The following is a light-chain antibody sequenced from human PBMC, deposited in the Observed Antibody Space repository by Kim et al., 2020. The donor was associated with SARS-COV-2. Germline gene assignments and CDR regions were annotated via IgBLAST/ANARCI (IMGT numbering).Light chain of an antibody. Sequence: QSITISCTGTSSDVGGYNYVSWYQQHPGKAPKLIIYDVSNWPSGVSNRFSGSKSGNTASLTISGLQAEDEADYYCSSYTSSSTLVVFGGGTQLTVL. V-gene: IGLV2-14*03. CDR2: DVS. CDR1: SSDVGGYNY. J-gene: IGLJ2*01. CDR3: SSYTSSSTLVV.